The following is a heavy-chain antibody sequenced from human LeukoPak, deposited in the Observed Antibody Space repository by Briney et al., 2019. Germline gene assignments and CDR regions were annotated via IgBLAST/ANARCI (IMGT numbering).Heavy chain of an antibody. D-gene: IGHD6-19*01. CDR3: ASLAVADAFDI. J-gene: IGHJ3*02. CDR2: IRSKPNSYAT. V-gene: IGHV3-73*01. Sequence: GGSLRLSCAASGFIFSGSAMHWVRQASGKGLEWVGRIRSKPNSYATAYAESVKGRFTISRDDSKNTAYLRMNSLKTEDTAVYYCASLAVADAFDIWGQGTMVTVSS. CDR1: GFIFSGSA.